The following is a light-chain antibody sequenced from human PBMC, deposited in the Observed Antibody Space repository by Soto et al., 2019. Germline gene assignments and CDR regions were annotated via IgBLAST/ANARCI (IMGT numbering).Light chain of an antibody. V-gene: IGKV3-15*01. CDR1: QSVFSS. CDR3: QQYHSWPA. Sequence: EIVMTQSPATLSVSPGERVTLSCRASQSVFSSLAWYQQKPGQAPRLLIYGAATRAIGIPARFSGSGSGTEFPLTIRSLQSEDFAVYYYQQYHSWPAFGRGTKVEIK. J-gene: IGKJ4*02. CDR2: GAA.